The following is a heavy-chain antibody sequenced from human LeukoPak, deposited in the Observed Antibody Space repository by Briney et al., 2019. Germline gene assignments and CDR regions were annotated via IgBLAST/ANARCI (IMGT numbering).Heavy chain of an antibody. CDR3: ATGVDSWPRFDY. D-gene: IGHD6-13*01. Sequence: SETLSLTCTVSGDSITSYYRSWIRQPAGKGLEWIGRIYTSAGANYNPSLKSRVIMSVDTSKNQFSLRLTSVTAADTAVYYCATGVDSWPRFDYWGQGTLVTVSS. J-gene: IGHJ4*02. CDR2: IYTSAGA. V-gene: IGHV4-4*07. CDR1: GDSITSYY.